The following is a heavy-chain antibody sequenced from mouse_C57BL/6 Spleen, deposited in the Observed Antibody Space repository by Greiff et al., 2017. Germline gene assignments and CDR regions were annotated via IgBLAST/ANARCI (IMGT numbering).Heavy chain of an antibody. CDR2: INYDGSST. CDR3: ARLYDGYDYFDY. D-gene: IGHD2-3*01. CDR1: GFTFSDYY. Sequence: EVQLVESEGGLVQPGSSMKLSCTASGFTFSDYYMAWVRQVPEKGLEWVANINYDGSSTYYLDSLKSRFIISRDNAKNILYLQMSSLKSEDTATYYCARLYDGYDYFDYWGQGTTLTVSS. J-gene: IGHJ2*01. V-gene: IGHV5-16*01.